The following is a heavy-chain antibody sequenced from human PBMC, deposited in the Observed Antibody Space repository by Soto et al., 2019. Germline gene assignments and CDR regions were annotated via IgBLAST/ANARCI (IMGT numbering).Heavy chain of an antibody. CDR1: GFTFSSYS. D-gene: IGHD3-10*01. Sequence: PGGSLRLSCAASGFTFSSYSMNWVRQAPGKGLEWVSYISSSSTTMYYADSVRGRFTISRDNAKNSLYLQMNSLRAEDTAVYYCARFLGSGTYRSDYWGQGTLVTVSS. V-gene: IGHV3-48*01. J-gene: IGHJ4*02. CDR3: ARFLGSGTYRSDY. CDR2: ISSSSTTM.